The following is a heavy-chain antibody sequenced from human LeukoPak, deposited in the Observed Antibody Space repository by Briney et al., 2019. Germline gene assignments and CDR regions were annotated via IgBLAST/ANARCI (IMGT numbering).Heavy chain of an antibody. CDR2: IHYTGTT. J-gene: IGHJ3*02. CDR3: ATNRVGTYDRPFDI. V-gene: IGHV4-59*08. Sequence: SETLSHTCIVSGGSINSHYWSWIRQPPGKGLEWIGDIHYTGTTKYNPSVKSRVTISIDTSKNQFSLELSSVTATDTAVYFCATNRVGTYDRPFDIWGQGTMVTVSS. CDR1: GGSINSHY. D-gene: IGHD1-26*01.